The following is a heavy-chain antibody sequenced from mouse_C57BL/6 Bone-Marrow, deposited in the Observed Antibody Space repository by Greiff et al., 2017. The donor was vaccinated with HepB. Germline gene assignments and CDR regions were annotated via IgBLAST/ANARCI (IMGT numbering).Heavy chain of an antibody. J-gene: IGHJ2*01. CDR3: ARVGYDGFDY. CDR1: GFNIENTY. Sequence: EVQLQQSVAELVRPGASVKLSCTASGFNIENTYMHWVKQRPEQGLEWIGRIDPANGNTKYAPKFQGKATITADTSSNTAYLQLSSLTSEDTAIYYCARVGYDGFDYWGQGTTLTVSS. V-gene: IGHV14-3*01. D-gene: IGHD2-3*01. CDR2: IDPANGNT.